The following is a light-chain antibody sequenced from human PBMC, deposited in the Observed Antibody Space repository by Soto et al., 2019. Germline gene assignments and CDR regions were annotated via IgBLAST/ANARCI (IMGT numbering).Light chain of an antibody. CDR3: QQYNCYPLT. CDR1: QSISSW. J-gene: IGKJ4*01. V-gene: IGKV1-5*03. Sequence: DIQMTQSPSTLSASVGDRVTITCRASQSISSWLAWYQQKPGKAPKLLIYKASSLESGVPSRFSGSGSGTEFTLTISSLQPDDFATYYCQQYNCYPLTFGGGTKVEI. CDR2: KAS.